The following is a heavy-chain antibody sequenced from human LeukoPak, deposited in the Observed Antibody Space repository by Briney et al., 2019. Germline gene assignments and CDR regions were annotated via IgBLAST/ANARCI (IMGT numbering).Heavy chain of an antibody. Sequence: PGGSLRLSYVASGYIFNNYAVSWVRQAPGKGLEWVSAISGSGSTYYADSVKGRFTISRDNSKNTGYLQMNSLRAEDTAVYYCVKGGQDCSPTTCYYDWGQGTLVTVSS. J-gene: IGHJ4*02. D-gene: IGHD2-2*01. CDR2: ISGSGST. V-gene: IGHV3-23*01. CDR1: GYIFNNYA. CDR3: VKGGQDCSPTTCYYD.